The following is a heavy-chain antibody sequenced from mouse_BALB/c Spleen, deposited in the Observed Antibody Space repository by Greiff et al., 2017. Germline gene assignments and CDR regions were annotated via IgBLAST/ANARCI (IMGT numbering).Heavy chain of an antibody. CDR1: GYSITSGYY. Sequence: ESGPGLVKPSQSLSLTCSVTGYSITSGYYWNWIRQFPGNKLEWMGYISYDGSNNYNPSLKNRISITRDTSKNQFFLKLNSVTTEDTATYYCARGGTIYYGNLFAYWGQGTLVTVSA. CDR3: ARGGTIYYGNLFAY. V-gene: IGHV3-6*02. CDR2: ISYDGSN. D-gene: IGHD2-1*01. J-gene: IGHJ3*01.